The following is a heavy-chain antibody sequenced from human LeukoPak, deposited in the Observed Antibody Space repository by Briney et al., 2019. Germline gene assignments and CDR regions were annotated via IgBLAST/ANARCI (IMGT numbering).Heavy chain of an antibody. CDR3: ARGVSYYDSSGYYNEYFQH. D-gene: IGHD3-22*01. V-gene: IGHV4-59*08. Sequence: SETLSLTCTVSGGSISSYYWSWIRQPPGKGLEWIGYIYYSGSTNYNPSLKSRVTISVDTSKNQFSLQLSSVTAADTAVYYCARGVSYYDSSGYYNEYFQHWGQGTLVTVSS. CDR1: GGSISSYY. J-gene: IGHJ1*01. CDR2: IYYSGST.